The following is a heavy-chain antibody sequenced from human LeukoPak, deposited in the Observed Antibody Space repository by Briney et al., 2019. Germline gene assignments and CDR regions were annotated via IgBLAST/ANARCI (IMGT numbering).Heavy chain of an antibody. Sequence: GGSLRLSCAASGFTFSVHSVSWVRQAPGKAREGVSSISSSSSYIYYADSVKGRFTISRDNAKNLLYLQMDSLRAEDTAVYYCVRTYSSGWYFDYWGQGTLVTVSS. CDR3: VRTYSSGWYFDY. D-gene: IGHD6-19*01. CDR1: GFTFSVHS. J-gene: IGHJ4*02. V-gene: IGHV3-21*06. CDR2: ISSSSSYI.